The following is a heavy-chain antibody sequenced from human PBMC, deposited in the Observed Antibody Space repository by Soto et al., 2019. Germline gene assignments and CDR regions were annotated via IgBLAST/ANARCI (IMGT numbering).Heavy chain of an antibody. CDR1: GFSLSGYG. J-gene: IGHJ5*02. Sequence: QVQLVESGGGVVQPGRSLRLSCEVSGFSLSGYGMHWVRQAPGKGLEWVAVIWYDGTTKNYADSVKGRFTISRDSSKKTVYLQMDSLKVEDTAVYYCARDVDRTSHLNWFDPWGQGVMVTVSS. V-gene: IGHV3-33*01. CDR3: ARDVDRTSHLNWFDP. D-gene: IGHD5-12*01. CDR2: IWYDGTTK.